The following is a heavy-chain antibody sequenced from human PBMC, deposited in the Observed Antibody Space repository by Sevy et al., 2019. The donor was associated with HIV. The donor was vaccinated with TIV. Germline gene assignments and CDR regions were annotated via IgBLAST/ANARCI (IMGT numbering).Heavy chain of an antibody. Sequence: ASVKVSCKASGYTFTRYGINWVRQAPGQGPEWMGWINTNTGNPTYDQGFTGRFVFSLDTAASTASLVIRSLKTDDTAIYYCARGIGQQLGVSFDYWGQGTLVTVSS. V-gene: IGHV7-4-1*02. CDR3: ARGIGQQLGVSFDY. CDR1: GYTFTRYG. D-gene: IGHD6-13*01. J-gene: IGHJ4*02. CDR2: INTNTGNP.